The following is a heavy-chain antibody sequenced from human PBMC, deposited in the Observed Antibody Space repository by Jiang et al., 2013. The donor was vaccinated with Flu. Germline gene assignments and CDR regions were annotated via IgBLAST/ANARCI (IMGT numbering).Heavy chain of an antibody. J-gene: IGHJ3*02. D-gene: IGHD3-3*01. CDR2: IWYDGSNK. CDR1: GFTFSSYG. V-gene: IGHV3-33*01. CDR3: ARELLRPYDFWNDEPVGAFDI. Sequence: VQLVESGGGVVQPGRSLRLSCAASGFTFSSYGMHWVRQAPGKGLEWVAVIWYDGSNKYYADSVKGRFTISRDNSKNTLYLQMNSLRAEDTAVYYCARELLRPYDFWNDEPVGAFDIWGQGTMVTVSS.